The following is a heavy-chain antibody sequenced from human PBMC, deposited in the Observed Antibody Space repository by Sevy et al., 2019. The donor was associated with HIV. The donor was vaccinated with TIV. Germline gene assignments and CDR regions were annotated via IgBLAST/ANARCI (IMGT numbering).Heavy chain of an antibody. J-gene: IGHJ6*02. CDR1: GFTFSTYA. CDR2: ISGSGGST. D-gene: IGHD2-15*01. CDR3: AKGDRSFYSLDV. V-gene: IGHV3-23*01. Sequence: GGSLRLSCATSGFTFSTYAMSWVRQAPGKGLEWVSAISGSGGSTYYADSLKGRFTIFRDNSKHTLSLQMNNLRAEDTAVYYCAKGDRSFYSLDVWGQGTTVTVSS.